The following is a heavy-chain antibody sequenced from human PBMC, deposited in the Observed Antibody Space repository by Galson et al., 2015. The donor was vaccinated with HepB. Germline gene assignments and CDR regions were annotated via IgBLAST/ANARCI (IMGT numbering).Heavy chain of an antibody. CDR1: GFTFSSYG. J-gene: IGHJ4*02. Sequence: SLRLSCAASGFTFSSYGMHWVRQAPDKGLEWVAVISFNGINKYYADSVKGRFTISRDNSKNTLYLQMNSLRAEDTAVYYCAKDRGRTNYPNYYGSSGCDYWGQGALVTVSS. CDR2: ISFNGINK. CDR3: AKDRGRTNYPNYYGSSGCDY. V-gene: IGHV3-30*18. D-gene: IGHD3-22*01.